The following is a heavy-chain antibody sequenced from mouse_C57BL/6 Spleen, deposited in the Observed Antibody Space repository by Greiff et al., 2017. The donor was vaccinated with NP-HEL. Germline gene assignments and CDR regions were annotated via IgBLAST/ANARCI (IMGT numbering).Heavy chain of an antibody. CDR1: GYTFTDYY. CDR2: INPNNGGT. V-gene: IGHV1-26*01. J-gene: IGHJ3*01. Sequence: VQLQQQSGPELVKPGASVKISCKASGYTFTDYYMNWVKQSHGKSLEWLGDINPNNGGTSYNQKFKGKARLTVDKSSGTAYMELRSLSSEDSAVYYCASRSYDGYYAWFAYWGQGTLVTVSA. D-gene: IGHD2-3*01. CDR3: ASRSYDGYYAWFAY.